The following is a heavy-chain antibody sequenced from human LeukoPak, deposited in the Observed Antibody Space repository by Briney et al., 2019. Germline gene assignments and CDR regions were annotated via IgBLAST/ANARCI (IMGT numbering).Heavy chain of an antibody. J-gene: IGHJ6*03. CDR2: INSDGGST. Sequence: GGSLRLSCAASGFTFSSYWMHWVRQAPGKGLVWVSRINSDGGSTSYADSVKGRFTISRDDAKNTLYLQMNSLRAEDTAVYYCARDRITIFGVVSEHYMDVWGKGTTVTVSS. CDR3: ARDRITIFGVVSEHYMDV. V-gene: IGHV3-74*01. CDR1: GFTFSSYW. D-gene: IGHD3-3*01.